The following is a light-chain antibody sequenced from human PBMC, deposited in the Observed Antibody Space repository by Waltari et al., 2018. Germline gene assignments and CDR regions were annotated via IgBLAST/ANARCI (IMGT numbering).Light chain of an antibody. CDR1: QSVFYSSNNNNY. CDR3: HQYYSTPPT. Sequence: DIVMSQSPDSLAVSLGERATINCKSSQSVFYSSNNNNYLAWYQQKPGQPPKLLIYWASTRESGVPDRFSGSGSGTEFTLTISSLQAEDVAVYYCHQYYSTPPTFGQGTKLEIK. V-gene: IGKV4-1*01. J-gene: IGKJ2*01. CDR2: WAS.